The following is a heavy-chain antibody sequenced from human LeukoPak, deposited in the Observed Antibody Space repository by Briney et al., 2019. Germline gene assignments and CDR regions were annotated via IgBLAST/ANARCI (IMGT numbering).Heavy chain of an antibody. CDR2: ISGSGGST. CDR1: GFTFSSYA. CDR3: AKGIIGSSSWYSPAFDI. Sequence: PGASLRLSCAASGFTFSSYAMSWVRQAPGKGLEWVSAISGSGGSTYYADSVKGRFTISRDNSKNTLYLQMNSLRAEDTAVYYCAKGIIGSSSWYSPAFDIWGQGTMVTVSS. J-gene: IGHJ3*02. D-gene: IGHD6-13*01. V-gene: IGHV3-23*01.